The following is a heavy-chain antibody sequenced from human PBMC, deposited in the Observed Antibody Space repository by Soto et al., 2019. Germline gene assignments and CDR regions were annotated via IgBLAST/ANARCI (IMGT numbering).Heavy chain of an antibody. Sequence: PSETLSLTCTVSGGSISSYYWSWIRQPAGKGLEWIGRIYTSGSTNYNPSLKSRVTMSVDTSKNQFSLKLSSVTAADTAVYYCARDLNFIAAATFDYWGQGTLVTVSS. CDR3: ARDLNFIAAATFDY. V-gene: IGHV4-4*07. J-gene: IGHJ4*02. D-gene: IGHD6-13*01. CDR2: IYTSGST. CDR1: GGSISSYY.